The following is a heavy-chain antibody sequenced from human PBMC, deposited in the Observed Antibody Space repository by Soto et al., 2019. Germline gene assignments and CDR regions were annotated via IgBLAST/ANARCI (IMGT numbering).Heavy chain of an antibody. CDR3: ARVYYDSSGFLNWFDP. Sequence: SETLSLTCAVSGYSISSSNWWGWIRQPPGKGLEWIGYIYYSGSTYYNPSLKSRVTMSVDTSKNQFSLKLSSVTAVDTAVYYCARVYYDSSGFLNWFDPWGQGTLVTVSS. CDR2: IYYSGST. CDR1: GYSISSSNW. D-gene: IGHD3-22*01. J-gene: IGHJ5*02. V-gene: IGHV4-28*03.